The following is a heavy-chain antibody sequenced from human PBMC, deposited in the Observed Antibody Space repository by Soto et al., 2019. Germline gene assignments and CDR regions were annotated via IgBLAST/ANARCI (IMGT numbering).Heavy chain of an antibody. V-gene: IGHV1-3*05. CDR3: ARSIVVVTALDY. CDR1: GYTFTSYA. CDR2: INAGNGNT. J-gene: IGHJ4*02. Sequence: QVQLVQSGAEEKKPGASVKVSCKASGYTFTSYALHWVRQAPGQRLEWMGWINAGNGNTKYSQKFQGRVTIIRDTSVSTAYMELSSLRSEDTAVYYCARSIVVVTALDYWGQGTLVTVSS. D-gene: IGHD2-21*02.